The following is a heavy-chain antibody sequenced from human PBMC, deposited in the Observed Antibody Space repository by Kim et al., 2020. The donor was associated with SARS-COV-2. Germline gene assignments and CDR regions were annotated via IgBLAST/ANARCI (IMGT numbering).Heavy chain of an antibody. V-gene: IGHV3-33*08. D-gene: IGHD5-18*01. J-gene: IGHJ4*02. CDR3: ARDSGRGHSYGPARFGYFDY. Sequence: GGSLRLSCAASGFTFSSYGMHWVRQAPGKGLEWVAVIWYDRSNKYFADSVKGRITISRDNSKNTLYLQMNSLRAEDTAVYYCARDSGRGHSYGPARFGYFDYWGQGTLVTVSS. CDR1: GFTFSSYG. CDR2: IWYDRSNK.